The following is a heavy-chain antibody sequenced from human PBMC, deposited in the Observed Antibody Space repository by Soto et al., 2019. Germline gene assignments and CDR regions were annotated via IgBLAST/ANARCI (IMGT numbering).Heavy chain of an antibody. J-gene: IGHJ4*02. V-gene: IGHV3-30*18. CDR2: ISYDGSNK. CDR3: AKEDGNNGYYRY. CDR1: GFTFSNYG. Sequence: QVQLVESGGGVVQPGRSLRLSCAASGFTFSNYGMHWVRQAPGKGLEWVTVISYDGSNKNYADSVKGRFTISRDNSKNTLSLQINSLRPEDTAVYYCAKEDGNNGYYRYWGQGTLVTVSS. D-gene: IGHD2-2*03.